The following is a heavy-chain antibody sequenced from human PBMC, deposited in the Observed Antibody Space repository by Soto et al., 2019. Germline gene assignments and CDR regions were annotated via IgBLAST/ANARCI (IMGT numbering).Heavy chain of an antibody. CDR3: ARDLTIFGVVPSAYYYYGMDV. D-gene: IGHD3-3*01. CDR2: INPNSGGT. V-gene: IGHV1-2*04. CDR1: GYTFTGYC. J-gene: IGHJ6*02. Sequence: ASAKVSCKASGYTFTGYCMHWVRQAPGQGLEWMGWINPNSGGTNYAQKFQGWVTMTRDTSISTAYMELSRLRSDDTAVYYCARDLTIFGVVPSAYYYYGMDVWGQGTTVTVSS.